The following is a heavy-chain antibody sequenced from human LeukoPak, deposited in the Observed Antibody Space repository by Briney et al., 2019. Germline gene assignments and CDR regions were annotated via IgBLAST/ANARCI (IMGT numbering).Heavy chain of an antibody. CDR3: ARSTDSPIAAAGSNYYYYMDV. CDR1: GYTFTSYG. V-gene: IGHV1-18*01. CDR2: SSTYNGNT. D-gene: IGHD6-13*01. J-gene: IGHJ6*03. Sequence: ASVKVSCKASGYTFTSYGISWVRQAPGQGLEWMGWSSTYNGNTNYAQKFQGRVTMTTDTSTSTAYMELRSLRSDDTAVYYCARSTDSPIAAAGSNYYYYMDVWGKGTTVTVSS.